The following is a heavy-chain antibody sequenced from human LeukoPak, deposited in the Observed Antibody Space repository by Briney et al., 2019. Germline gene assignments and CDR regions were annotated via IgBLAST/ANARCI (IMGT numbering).Heavy chain of an antibody. D-gene: IGHD2-15*01. CDR3: AKTTTGYSSGRYPAWPIDY. CDR1: GFTFGSYA. Sequence: GGSLRLSCAASGFTFGSYAMYWVRQAPGKGLEWVSGIFGSGGSAHYADSVKGRFTISRDNSKNTVYLQMDSLRVEDTAICYCAKTTTGYSSGRYPAWPIDYWGQGTLVTVSS. J-gene: IGHJ4*02. CDR2: IFGSGGSA. V-gene: IGHV3-23*01.